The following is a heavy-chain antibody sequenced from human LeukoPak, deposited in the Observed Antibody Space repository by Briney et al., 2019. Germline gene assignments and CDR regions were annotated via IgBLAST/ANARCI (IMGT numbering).Heavy chain of an antibody. D-gene: IGHD3-3*01. V-gene: IGHV4-39*02. J-gene: IGHJ4*02. CDR2: IYDSGST. CDR3: ARDRSGLRLRFLEWAFEY. Sequence: SETLSLTCTVSGGSIRSSYYYWGWIRQPPGKGLEWIGSIYDSGSTYYSPSLKSRVTISVDTSKNQFSLKLNSVTAADTAVYYCARDRSGLRLRFLEWAFEYWGQGTHVTVSS. CDR1: GGSIRSSYYY.